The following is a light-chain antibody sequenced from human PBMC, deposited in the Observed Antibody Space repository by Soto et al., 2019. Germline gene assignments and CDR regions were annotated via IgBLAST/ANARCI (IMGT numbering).Light chain of an antibody. CDR2: GAS. J-gene: IGKJ4*01. CDR1: QTISNTF. CDR3: QQHNNWPLT. V-gene: IGKV3D-20*02. Sequence: EIVLTQSPGTLSLSPGERATLSCRASQTISNTFLAWYQQRPGQAPRLLIYGASGRAAGIPDRFSGSGSGTDFTLSISRLEPEDFAVYYCQQHNNWPLTFGGGTKWIS.